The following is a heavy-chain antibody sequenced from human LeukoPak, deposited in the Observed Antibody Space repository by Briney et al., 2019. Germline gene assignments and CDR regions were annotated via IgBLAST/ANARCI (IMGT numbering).Heavy chain of an antibody. CDR1: GYTFTSYD. CDR2: MNPNSGNT. V-gene: IGHV1-8*01. D-gene: IGHD1-26*01. Sequence: ASVKVSCKASGYTFTSYDINWVRQATGQGLGWMGWMNPNSGNTGYAQKFQGRVTMTRNTSISTAYMELSSLRSEDTAVYYCARSGGSYTYFDYWGQGTLVTVSS. J-gene: IGHJ4*02. CDR3: ARSGGSYTYFDY.